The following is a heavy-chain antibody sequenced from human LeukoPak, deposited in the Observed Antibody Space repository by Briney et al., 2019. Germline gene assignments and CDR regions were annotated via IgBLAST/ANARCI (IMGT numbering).Heavy chain of an antibody. CDR1: GYTFTSYD. D-gene: IGHD2-21*02. CDR3: ARGGLLLYYYYYMDV. J-gene: IGHJ6*03. Sequence: ASVKVSCKASGYTFTSYDINWVRQAPGQGLEWMGRMNPNSGNTGYAQKFQGRVTMTRNTSISTAYMELSSLRSEDTAVYYCARGGLLLYYYYYMDVWGKGTTVTVSS. CDR2: MNPNSGNT. V-gene: IGHV1-8*01.